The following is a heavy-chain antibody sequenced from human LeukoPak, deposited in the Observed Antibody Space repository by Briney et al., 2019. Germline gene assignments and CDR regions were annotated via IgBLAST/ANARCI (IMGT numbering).Heavy chain of an antibody. CDR3: ARVWVEVGNVGSFDS. CDR2: INPNSGGT. J-gene: IGHJ4*02. D-gene: IGHD1-26*01. V-gene: IGHV1-2*02. Sequence: ASVKVSCKASGYTFTGYYMHWVRQAPGQGLEWMGWINPNSGGTNYAQKFQGRVTMTRDTSISIAYMEMSSLRSDDTAVYYCARVWVEVGNVGSFDSWGQGTLVTVSS. CDR1: GYTFTGYY.